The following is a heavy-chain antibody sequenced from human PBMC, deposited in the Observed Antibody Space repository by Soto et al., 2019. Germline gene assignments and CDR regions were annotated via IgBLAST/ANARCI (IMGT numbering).Heavy chain of an antibody. Sequence: SETLSLSCAVSGGSFTSNNGWTWVRQPPGQGLEWIGEIYRTGSTNYNPSLKSRVTISLDKSENQFSLKVTSLTAADTAVYYCASRDPGTSVDYWGQGTLVYVSS. CDR2: IYRTGST. CDR3: ASRDPGTSVDY. D-gene: IGHD1-7*01. V-gene: IGHV4-4*02. CDR1: GGSFTSNNG. J-gene: IGHJ4*02.